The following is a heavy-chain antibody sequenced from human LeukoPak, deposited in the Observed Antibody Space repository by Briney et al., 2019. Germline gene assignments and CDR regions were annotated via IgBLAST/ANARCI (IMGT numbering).Heavy chain of an antibody. V-gene: IGHV1-18*01. CDR3: ARHFLCSAGICHYCFDP. CDR2: IGTYDGHT. CDR1: GYTIITYG. D-gene: IGHD2-15*01. J-gene: IGHJ5*02. Sequence: ASVTVSFKASGYTIITYGFSWVRQAPGQGPEWMGWIGTYDGHTNYEQRFQGRVTLTTDTSTSTAYMELRSLRSDDTAVYYCARHFLCSAGICHYCFDPWGQGTQVTVSS.